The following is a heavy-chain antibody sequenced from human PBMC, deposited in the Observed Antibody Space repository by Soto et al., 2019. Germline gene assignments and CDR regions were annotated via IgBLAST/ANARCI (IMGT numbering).Heavy chain of an antibody. CDR3: ARDGCSGGSCSMLQD. CDR1: GFTFSSYG. D-gene: IGHD2-15*01. V-gene: IGHV3-33*01. CDR2: IWYDGSNK. J-gene: IGHJ1*01. Sequence: QVQLVESGGGVVQPGRSLRLSCAASGFTFSSYGMHWVRQAPGKGLEWVAVIWYDGSNKYYADSVKGRFTISRDNSKNTLYLQMNSLRAEDTAVYYCARDGCSGGSCSMLQDWGQGTLVTVSS.